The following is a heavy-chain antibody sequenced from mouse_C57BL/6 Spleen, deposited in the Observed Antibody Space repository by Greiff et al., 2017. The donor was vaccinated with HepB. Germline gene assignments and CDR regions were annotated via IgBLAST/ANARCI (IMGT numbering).Heavy chain of an antibody. CDR1: GYTFTDYN. J-gene: IGHJ3*01. Sequence: EVQLQQSGPELVKPGASVKMSCKASGYTFTDYNMHWVKQSHGKSLEWIGYINPNNGGTSYNQKFKGKATLTVNKSSSTAYMELRSLTSEDSAVYYCARPCYDYDSGAFAYWGQGTLVTVSA. CDR3: ARPCYDYDSGAFAY. V-gene: IGHV1-22*01. D-gene: IGHD2-4*01. CDR2: INPNNGGT.